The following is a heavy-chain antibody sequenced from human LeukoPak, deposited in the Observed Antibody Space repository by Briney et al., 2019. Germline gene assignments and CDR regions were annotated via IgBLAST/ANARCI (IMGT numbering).Heavy chain of an antibody. CDR2: ISSSSSYI. CDR3: AREPVYTSNWSAFDI. Sequence: GGSLRLSCAASGFTFSSYSMNWVRQAPGKGLEWVSSISSSSSYIYYADSVKGRFTISRDNAKNSLYLQMNSLRVEDTAVYYCAREPVYTSNWSAFDIWGQGTMVTVSS. D-gene: IGHD1-20*01. V-gene: IGHV3-21*01. J-gene: IGHJ3*02. CDR1: GFTFSSYS.